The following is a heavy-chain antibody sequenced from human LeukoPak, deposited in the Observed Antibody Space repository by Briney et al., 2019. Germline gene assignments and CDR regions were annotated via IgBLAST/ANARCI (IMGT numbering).Heavy chain of an antibody. D-gene: IGHD3-22*01. CDR2: VNPRGGST. V-gene: IGHV1-46*01. CDR3: ARAELITMIPNLGFDL. Sequence: VASVKVSCKASEYTFSNYYTHWVRQAPGQGLEWMGIVNPRGGSTVYAQKLQARVTLTRDTSTTTVYMELSSLPSEDTAIYYCARAELITMIPNLGFDLWGQGTLVTVSS. J-gene: IGHJ4*02. CDR1: EYTFSNYY.